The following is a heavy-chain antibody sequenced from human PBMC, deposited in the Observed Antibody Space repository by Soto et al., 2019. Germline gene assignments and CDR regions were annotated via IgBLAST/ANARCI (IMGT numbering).Heavy chain of an antibody. CDR3: ARDRSTYYYDSSGYYNWFDP. J-gene: IGHJ5*02. CDR2: INSDGSST. Sequence: EVQLVESGGGLVQPGGSLRLSCAASGFTFSSYWMHWVRQAPGKGLVWVSRINSDGSSTSYADSVKGRFTISRDNAKNTLYLQMNSLRAEDTAVYYCARDRSTYYYDSSGYYNWFDPWGQGTLVTVSS. D-gene: IGHD3-22*01. V-gene: IGHV3-74*01. CDR1: GFTFSSYW.